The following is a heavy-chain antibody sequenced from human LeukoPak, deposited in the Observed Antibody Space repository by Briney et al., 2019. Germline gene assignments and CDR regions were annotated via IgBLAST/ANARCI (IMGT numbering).Heavy chain of an antibody. Sequence: GGSLRLSCAASGFTFSSYWMHWVRQAPGKGLVWVSRINGDGSATTYADSVTGRFTISRDNSENTLYLQMNSLRAEDTALYYCAKTKGDYEYWSGYYKYYFDYWGQGTLVTVSS. CDR2: INGDGSAT. J-gene: IGHJ4*02. CDR1: GFTFSSYW. D-gene: IGHD3-3*01. V-gene: IGHV3-74*01. CDR3: AKTKGDYEYWSGYYKYYFDY.